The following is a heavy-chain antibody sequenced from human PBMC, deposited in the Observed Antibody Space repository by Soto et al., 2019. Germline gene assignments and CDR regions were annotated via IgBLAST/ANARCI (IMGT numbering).Heavy chain of an antibody. CDR1: GYTFIGYC. Sequence: SCKASGYTFIGYCMHWVRQAPGKGLEWVAGTSSDGTNKYYADSVKGRFTISRDNSKNTLYLQMNSLRNEDTAMYYCAKSYHYDSSGYYPLHWGQGALVTVSS. J-gene: IGHJ4*02. CDR2: TSSDGTNK. CDR3: AKSYHYDSSGYYPLH. V-gene: IGHV3-30-3*02. D-gene: IGHD3-22*01.